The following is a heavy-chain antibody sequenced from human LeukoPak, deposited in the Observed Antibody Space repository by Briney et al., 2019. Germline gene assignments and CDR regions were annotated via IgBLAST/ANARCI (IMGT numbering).Heavy chain of an antibody. V-gene: IGHV3-74*01. D-gene: IGHD3-10*01. CDR2: INGDGSGT. Sequence: GGSLRLSCAASEFTFRSYWMHWVRQAPGKGLEWVSRINGDGSGTNYADSVKGRFTISRDNARNTLDLQMSSLTVEDTAVYYCARDRGYMVGYWGQGTLVTVSS. J-gene: IGHJ4*02. CDR1: EFTFRSYW. CDR3: ARDRGYMVGY.